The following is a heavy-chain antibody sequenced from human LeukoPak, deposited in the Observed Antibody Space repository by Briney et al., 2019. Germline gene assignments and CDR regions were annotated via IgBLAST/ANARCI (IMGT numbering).Heavy chain of an antibody. D-gene: IGHD3-10*01. CDR3: ARDQFTMVRGLMDG. CDR2: ISYDGSNK. J-gene: IGHJ6*02. Sequence: QSGGSLRLSCAASGFTFSSYAMHWVRQAPGKGLEWVAVISYDGSNKYYADSVKGRFTISRDNSKNTLYLQMNSLRAEDTAVYYCARDQFTMVRGLMDGRGQGTTGTVS. CDR1: GFTFSSYA. V-gene: IGHV3-30*04.